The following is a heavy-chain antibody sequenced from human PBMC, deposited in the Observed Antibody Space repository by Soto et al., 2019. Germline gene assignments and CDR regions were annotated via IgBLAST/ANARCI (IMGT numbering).Heavy chain of an antibody. J-gene: IGHJ4*02. CDR3: ARGGYSSGWYHGLDY. CDR1: SGSISSSNW. CDR2: IYHSGST. D-gene: IGHD6-19*01. V-gene: IGHV4-4*02. Sequence: SETLSLTCAVSSGSISSSNWWSWVRQPPGKGLEWIGEIYHSGSTNYNPSLKSRVTISVDKSKNQFSLKLSSVTAADTAVYYCARGGYSSGWYHGLDYWGQGTLVTVSS.